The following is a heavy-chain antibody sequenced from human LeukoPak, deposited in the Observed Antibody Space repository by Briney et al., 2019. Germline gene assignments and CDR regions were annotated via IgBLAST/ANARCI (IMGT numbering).Heavy chain of an antibody. CDR2: ISGTGGTT. CDR3: ARRAGAYSHPYDY. V-gene: IGHV3-23*01. CDR1: GFTFSSYG. J-gene: IGHJ4*02. Sequence: GGSLRLSCAASGFTFSSYGMSWVRQAPGKGLEWVSAISGTGGTTYYADSVKGRFTISRDNSKNTLYLQMNSLRAEDTAVYYCARRAGAYSHPYDYWGQGTLVTVSS. D-gene: IGHD4/OR15-4a*01.